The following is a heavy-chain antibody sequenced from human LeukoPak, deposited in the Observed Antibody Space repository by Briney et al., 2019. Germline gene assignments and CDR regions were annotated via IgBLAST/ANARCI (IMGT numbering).Heavy chain of an antibody. Sequence: PSETLSLTCAVSGGSISSGGYSWSWIRQPPGKGLEWIGYIYHSGSTYYNPSLKSRVTISVDRSKNQFSLKLSSVTAADTAVYYCARARMVRGVIISSQRAFDIWGQGTMVTVSS. CDR3: ARARMVRGVIISSQRAFDI. CDR1: GGSISSGGYS. V-gene: IGHV4-30-2*01. CDR2: IYHSGST. D-gene: IGHD3-10*01. J-gene: IGHJ3*02.